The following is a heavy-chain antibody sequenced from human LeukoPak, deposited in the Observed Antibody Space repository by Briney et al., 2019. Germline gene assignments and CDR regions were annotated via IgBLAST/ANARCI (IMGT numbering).Heavy chain of an antibody. CDR1: GFTFSSYS. V-gene: IGHV3-21*01. CDR3: AREIYGSGSYSLDP. Sequence: GGSLRLSCAASGFTFSSYSMNWVRQAPGKGLEWVSSISSSSSYIYYADSLKGRFTISRDNAKNSLYLQMNSLSAEDTAVYYCAREIYGSGSYSLDPWGQGTLVTVSS. J-gene: IGHJ5*02. CDR2: ISSSSSYI. D-gene: IGHD3-10*01.